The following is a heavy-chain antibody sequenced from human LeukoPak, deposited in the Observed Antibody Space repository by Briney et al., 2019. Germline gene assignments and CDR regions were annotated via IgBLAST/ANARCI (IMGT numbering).Heavy chain of an antibody. CDR2: INPNSGGT. V-gene: IGHV1-2*02. D-gene: IGHD3-22*01. CDR3: ARGDYYDSSGYYNGDY. CDR1: GYTFTGYY. Sequence: ASVKVSCKASGYTFTGYYMHWVRQAPGQGLEWMGWINPNSGGTNYAQKFQGRVTMTRDTSISTAYMELSRLRSDDTAVYYCARGDYYDSSGYYNGDYWGQGTLVTVSS. J-gene: IGHJ4*02.